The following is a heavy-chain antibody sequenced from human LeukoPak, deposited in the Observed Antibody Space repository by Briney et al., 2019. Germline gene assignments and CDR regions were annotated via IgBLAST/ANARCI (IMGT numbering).Heavy chain of an antibody. CDR3: ARDQNRAFDI. CDR1: GGSVSSNIYY. V-gene: IGHV4-61*01. J-gene: IGHJ3*02. D-gene: IGHD1-14*01. Sequence: SETLSLTCTVSGGSVSSNIYYWNWIRQPPGKGLEWIGYIYYSGSTNYNPSLKSRVTISVDTSKNQFSLKLTSVTAADTAVYYCARDQNRAFDIWGQGTMVTL. CDR2: IYYSGST.